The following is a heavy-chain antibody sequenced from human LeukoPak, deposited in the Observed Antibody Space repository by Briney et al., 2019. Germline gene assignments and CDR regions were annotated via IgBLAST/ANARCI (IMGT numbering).Heavy chain of an antibody. Sequence: SETLSLTCTVSGCSISSYYWSCIRQPPGKGLEWIGYIYYSGSTNYNPSLKSRVTISVDTSKNQFSLKLSSVTAADTAVYYCARSYYGSGGIDYWGQGTLVTVSS. CDR3: ARSYYGSGGIDY. CDR2: IYYSGST. D-gene: IGHD3-10*01. J-gene: IGHJ4*02. V-gene: IGHV4-59*01. CDR1: GCSISSYY.